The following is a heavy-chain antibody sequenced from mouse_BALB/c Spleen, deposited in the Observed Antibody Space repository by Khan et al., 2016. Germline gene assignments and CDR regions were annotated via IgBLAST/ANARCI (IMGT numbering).Heavy chain of an antibody. J-gene: IGHJ2*01. CDR3: AGGGGDPYFDY. V-gene: IGHV1-9*01. CDR1: GYTFSNYW. Sequence: QVQLQQPGAELVKPGASVKISCKATGYTFSNYWIEWVKQRPGHGLEWIGEIFPGNDTSNYIEKFKGKATFTADTSSNTAYIQLSSLTSEDSAVYYCAGGGGDPYFDYWGQGTTLTVSS. CDR2: IFPGNDTS. D-gene: IGHD2-13*01.